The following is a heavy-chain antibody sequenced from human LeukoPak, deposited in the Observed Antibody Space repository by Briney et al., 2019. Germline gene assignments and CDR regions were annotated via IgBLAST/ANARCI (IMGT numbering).Heavy chain of an antibody. Sequence: GGSLRLLCAASGFTFSNAWMRWVRQAPGRGLEWVGRIKSKTDGATTEYAAPVKGRFTISRDDSKNMLYLQMNSLKTEDTAVYYCTTGLYDYDSGSYSFPWGQGTQVTVSS. CDR1: GFTFSNAW. CDR2: IKSKTDGATT. V-gene: IGHV3-15*01. J-gene: IGHJ5*02. D-gene: IGHD3-10*01. CDR3: TTGLYDYDSGSYSFP.